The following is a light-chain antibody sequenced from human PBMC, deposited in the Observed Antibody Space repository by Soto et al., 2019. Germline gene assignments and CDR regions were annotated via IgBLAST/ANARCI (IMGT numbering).Light chain of an antibody. J-gene: IGLJ2*01. CDR2: SNN. Sequence: VLTQPPSASGTPGQRVTISCSGSSSNIGSSTVNWYQQLPGTAPKLLIYSNNQRSSGVPDRFSGSKSGTSASLAISGLQSEDEADYYCAAWDDSLNGVEFGGGTKVTVL. CDR3: AAWDDSLNGVE. CDR1: SSNIGSST. V-gene: IGLV1-44*01.